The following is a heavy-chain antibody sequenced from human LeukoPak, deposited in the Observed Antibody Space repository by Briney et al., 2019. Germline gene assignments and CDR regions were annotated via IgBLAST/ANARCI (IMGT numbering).Heavy chain of an antibody. J-gene: IGHJ3*02. D-gene: IGHD3-22*01. V-gene: IGHV4-4*07. CDR1: GASINGYY. CDR2: IYSSGIT. Sequence: PETLSLTCSISGASINGYYWSWLRQPAGKGLEWIGRIYSSGITNYNPSLKSRVTMSVDTSKNHFSLKLTSVTAADTAFYSWARNYYDNRGEAFDIWGEGTMVTVSS. CDR3: ARNYYDNRGEAFDI.